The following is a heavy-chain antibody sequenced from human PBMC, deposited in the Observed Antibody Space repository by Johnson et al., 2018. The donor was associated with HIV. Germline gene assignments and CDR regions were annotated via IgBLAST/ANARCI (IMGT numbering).Heavy chain of an antibody. J-gene: IGHJ3*01. Sequence: VQLVESGGRVVRPGGSLRLSCAASGFTFDDYGMSWVRQAPGKGLEWVSGINWNGGSTDYADSVKGRFTISRDNAKNSLFLQMNSLRAEDTALYSCARVGVDDAFDFWGQGTMVTVSS. V-gene: IGHV3-20*04. CDR1: GFTFDDYG. CDR3: ARVGVDDAFDF. CDR2: INWNGGST. D-gene: IGHD2-15*01.